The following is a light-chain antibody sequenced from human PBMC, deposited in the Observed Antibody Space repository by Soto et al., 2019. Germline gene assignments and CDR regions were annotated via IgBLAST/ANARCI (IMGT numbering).Light chain of an antibody. J-gene: IGKJ2*01. Sequence: DIQMTQSPSSLSASVGDRVTITCRASQSISSLLNWYQQIPGKAPKLLIYAASSLQSGVPSTFSGSGSGTDFTLTISSLQPEDFATYYCQQSYSTPYTFAQGTKLEIK. CDR3: QQSYSTPYT. V-gene: IGKV1-39*01. CDR2: AAS. CDR1: QSISSL.